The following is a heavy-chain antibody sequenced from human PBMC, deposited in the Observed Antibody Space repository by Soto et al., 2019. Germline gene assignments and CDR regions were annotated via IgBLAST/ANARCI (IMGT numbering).Heavy chain of an antibody. CDR1: GFTFSNYD. D-gene: IGHD3-10*01. V-gene: IGHV3-30*18. J-gene: IGHJ4*02. Sequence: QVQLVESGGGVVQPGRSLRLSCAASGFTFSNYDTSWVRHAPGKGLEWVALISYDGSNRYYGDAVKGRFTISRDNSKNTLYLQMNNLRAEDTAVLYCAKVAYYYQSGCSDPFDYWGQGTLVTVSS. CDR2: ISYDGSNR. CDR3: AKVAYYYQSGCSDPFDY.